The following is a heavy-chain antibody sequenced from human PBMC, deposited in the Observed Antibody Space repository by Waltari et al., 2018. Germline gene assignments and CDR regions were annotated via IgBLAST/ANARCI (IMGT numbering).Heavy chain of an antibody. J-gene: IGHJ1*01. CDR3: ATKMSDQWLRE. CDR1: GSTFTEYY. D-gene: IGHD6-19*01. V-gene: IGHV1-69-2*01. Sequence: EVHLVQYGAEVKRPGATVKISCHASGSTFTEYYLHWVRPAPGKGLEWMGHVDPEDGETEISDKFQGRVAMTADTSTETAYIEVRSLTSDDMAVYYCATKMSDQWLREWGQGTLVTVSS. CDR2: VDPEDGET.